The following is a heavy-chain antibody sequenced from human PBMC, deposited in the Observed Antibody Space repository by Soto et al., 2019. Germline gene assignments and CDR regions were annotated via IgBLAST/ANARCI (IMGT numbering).Heavy chain of an antibody. Sequence: GGSVRLSCAASGFTFSSYAMSWVRQAPLKGLEWVSAISGSGGSTYYADSVKGRFTISRDNSKNTLYLQMNSLRAEDTAVYYCARDMEYYYYSSGSYFDSWGQGPLITFSS. D-gene: IGHD3-22*01. CDR1: GFTFSSYA. CDR2: ISGSGGST. CDR3: ARDMEYYYYSSGSYFDS. J-gene: IGHJ4*02. V-gene: IGHV3-23*01.